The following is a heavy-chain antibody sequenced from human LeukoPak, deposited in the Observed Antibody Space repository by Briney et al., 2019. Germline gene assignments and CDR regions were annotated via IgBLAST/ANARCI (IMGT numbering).Heavy chain of an antibody. Sequence: GGSLRLSCAASGFTFSSYALSWVRQAPGKGLEWVSGTSGSGGSTYYAGSVKGRFTISRDNSKNTLYLQMNSLRVEDTAVYYCAKNGGSQCYSHLDSWGQGTLVTVSS. V-gene: IGHV3-23*01. D-gene: IGHD2-15*01. CDR2: TSGSGGST. J-gene: IGHJ4*02. CDR3: AKNGGSQCYSHLDS. CDR1: GFTFSSYA.